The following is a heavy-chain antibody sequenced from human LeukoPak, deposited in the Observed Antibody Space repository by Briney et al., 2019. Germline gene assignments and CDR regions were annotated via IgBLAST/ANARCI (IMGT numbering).Heavy chain of an antibody. J-gene: IGHJ2*01. Sequence: SVKVSCKASGGTFSSYAISWVRQAPGQGLEWMGGIIPIFGTANYAQKFQGRVTITADESTSTAYMELSSLRSEDTAVYYCARHIAVAGPGYFDLWGRGTLVTVSS. D-gene: IGHD6-19*01. CDR2: IIPIFGTA. CDR3: ARHIAVAGPGYFDL. CDR1: GGTFSSYA. V-gene: IGHV1-69*13.